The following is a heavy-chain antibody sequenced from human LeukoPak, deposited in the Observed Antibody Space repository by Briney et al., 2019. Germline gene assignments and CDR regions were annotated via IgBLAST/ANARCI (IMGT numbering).Heavy chain of an antibody. D-gene: IGHD3-9*01. J-gene: IGHJ6*02. CDR3: ARDSNFLRYGQEDV. CDR2: ISSSSSYI. Sequence: GGSLRLSCAASAFTFSTYSMNWVRQAPGKGLEWVSSISSSSSYIYYADSVKGRFTISRDNAKNSLYLQMNSLRAEDTAVYYCARDSNFLRYGQEDVWGQGTTVTVSS. CDR1: AFTFSTYS. V-gene: IGHV3-21*01.